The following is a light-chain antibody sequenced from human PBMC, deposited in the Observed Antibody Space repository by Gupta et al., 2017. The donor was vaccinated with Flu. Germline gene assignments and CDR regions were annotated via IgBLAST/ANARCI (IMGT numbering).Light chain of an antibody. CDR1: QSVSSSY. V-gene: IGKV3-20*01. J-gene: IGKJ1*01. CDR3: QEYGSSRT. Sequence: EIVLTQSPGALSLSQGERATLSCRASQSVSSSYLAWYQQKPGQDPRLLIYGASNTATGATDRFCGCGDLKDFTRTSSRREHEDCAVYYMQEYGSSRTFGQGTKVEIK. CDR2: GAS.